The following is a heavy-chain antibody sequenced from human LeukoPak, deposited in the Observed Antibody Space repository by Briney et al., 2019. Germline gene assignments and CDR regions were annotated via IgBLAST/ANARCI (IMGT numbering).Heavy chain of an antibody. CDR2: IYYSGSP. Sequence: SETLSLTCTVSGGSISNNNYYWAWLRQPPGKGMECIGSIYYSGSPSYNPSLKSRVTISVDTSKDQFSLRLSSVTAADTAVYYCATWRTAKTGFDYWGQGTLVTVSS. V-gene: IGHV4-39*01. J-gene: IGHJ4*02. D-gene: IGHD1-1*01. CDR3: ATWRTAKTGFDY. CDR1: GGSISNNNYY.